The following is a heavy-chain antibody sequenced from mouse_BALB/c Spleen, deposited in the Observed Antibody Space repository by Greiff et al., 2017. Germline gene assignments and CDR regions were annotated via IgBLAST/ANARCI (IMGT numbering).Heavy chain of an antibody. CDR2: ISYSGST. D-gene: IGHD1-1*01. V-gene: IGHV3-8*02. J-gene: IGHJ2*01. CDR3: ARWDYYGSSGTFDY. Sequence: EVQLQQSGPSLVKPSQTLSLTCSVTGDSITSGYWNWIRKFPGNKLEYMGYISYSGSTYYNPSLKSRISITRDTSKNQYYLQLNSVTTEDTATYYCARWDYYGSSGTFDYWGQGTTLTVSS. CDR1: GDSITSGY.